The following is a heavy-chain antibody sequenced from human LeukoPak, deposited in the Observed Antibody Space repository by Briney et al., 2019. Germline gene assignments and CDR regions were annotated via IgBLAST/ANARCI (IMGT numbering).Heavy chain of an antibody. CDR3: TTDYYGSGSYPDAFDI. D-gene: IGHD3-10*01. V-gene: IGHV3-15*01. J-gene: IGHJ3*02. CDR1: GFAFSNAW. CDR2: IKSKTDGGTT. Sequence: GGSLRLSCAASGFAFSNAWMSWARQAPGKGLEWVGRIKSKTDGGTTDYAAPVKGRFTISRDDSKNTLYLQMNSLKTEDTAVYYCTTDYYGSGSYPDAFDIWGRGTMVTVSS.